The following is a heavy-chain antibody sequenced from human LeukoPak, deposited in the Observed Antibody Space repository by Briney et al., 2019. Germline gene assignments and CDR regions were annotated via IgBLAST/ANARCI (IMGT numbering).Heavy chain of an antibody. V-gene: IGHV3-23*01. D-gene: IGHD6-19*01. Sequence: GGSLRLSCAASAFTFSSYAMSWVRQAPGKGLEWVSAISGSGGSTYYADSVKGRFTISRDNSKNTLYLQMNSLRAEDTAVYYCAREEQWLVAFDYWGQGTLVTVSS. J-gene: IGHJ4*02. CDR2: ISGSGGST. CDR3: AREEQWLVAFDY. CDR1: AFTFSSYA.